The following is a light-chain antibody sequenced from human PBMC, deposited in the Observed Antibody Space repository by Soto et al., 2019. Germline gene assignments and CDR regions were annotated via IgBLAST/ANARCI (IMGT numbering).Light chain of an antibody. CDR2: GAS. CDR1: QSVSSSY. J-gene: IGKJ2*01. V-gene: IGKV3-20*01. Sequence: EIVLTQSPGTLSLSPGERATLSCRASQSVSSSYLAWYQQKPGQAPRLLIYGASSRATGIPDRFSGSGSGTAFTLTISRLEPEDFAVYYWQQYGSSPHTFGQGTKLEIK. CDR3: QQYGSSPHT.